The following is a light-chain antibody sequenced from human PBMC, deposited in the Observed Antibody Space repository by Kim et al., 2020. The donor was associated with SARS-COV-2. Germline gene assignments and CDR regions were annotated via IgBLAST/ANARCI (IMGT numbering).Light chain of an antibody. Sequence: RSLTPGERATLSCRASQSVSSYLAWYQQKPGQAPRLLIYDASNRATGIPARFSGSGSGTDFTLNISSLEPEDFAVYYCQQRSNWYSFGQGTKLEI. CDR1: QSVSSY. V-gene: IGKV3-11*01. J-gene: IGKJ2*03. CDR3: QQRSNWYS. CDR2: DAS.